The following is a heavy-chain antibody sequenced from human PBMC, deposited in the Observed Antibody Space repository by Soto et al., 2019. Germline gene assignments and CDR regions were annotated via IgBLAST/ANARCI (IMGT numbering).Heavy chain of an antibody. D-gene: IGHD3-16*02. CDR1: GYSFTSYW. J-gene: IGHJ6*02. V-gene: IGHV5-10-1*01. CDR3: ARQRVMITFGGVIVGGEYYYYGMDV. CDR2: IDPSDSYT. Sequence: GESLKISCKGSGYSFTSYWISWVRQMPGKGLEWMGRIDPSDSYTNYSPSFQGHVTISADKSISTAYLQWSSLKASDTAMYYCARQRVMITFGGVIVGGEYYYYGMDVWRQGTTVTVSS.